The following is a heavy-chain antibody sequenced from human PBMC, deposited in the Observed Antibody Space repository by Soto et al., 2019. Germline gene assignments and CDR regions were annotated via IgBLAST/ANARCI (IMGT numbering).Heavy chain of an antibody. V-gene: IGHV3-15*07. CDR1: GFRVSDVW. J-gene: IGHJ6*02. CDR2: IKSKSDGGTI. Sequence: GSLRLSCAVSGFRVSDVWLNWVRQTPGKGLEWVGRIKSKSDGGTIDYAAPVKGRFIISRDDSQNTLYLQMNSLKTEDTAVYYCTTGIVVVITSGMDVWGQGTTVPVSS. D-gene: IGHD3-22*01. CDR3: TTGIVVVITSGMDV.